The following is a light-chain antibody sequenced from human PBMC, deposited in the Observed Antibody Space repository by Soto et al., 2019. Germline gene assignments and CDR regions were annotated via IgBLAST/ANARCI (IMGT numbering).Light chain of an antibody. CDR2: KAS. V-gene: IGKV1-5*03. J-gene: IGKJ2*01. CDR3: QHYNDYSPYT. Sequence: DIQMTQSPSTLSASVGDRVTITCRASQSISNSLAWYQQKPGKAPKLLIYKASSLESGVPSRFSGRGSGTEFTLPISSLQPYDFATYYCQHYNDYSPYTFGQGTKLEIK. CDR1: QSISNS.